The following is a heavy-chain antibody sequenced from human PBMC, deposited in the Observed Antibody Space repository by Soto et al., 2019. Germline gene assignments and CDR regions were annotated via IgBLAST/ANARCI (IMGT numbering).Heavy chain of an antibody. V-gene: IGHV1-8*01. CDR2: MNPNSGRT. J-gene: IGHJ4*02. CDR3: ARMGFCRPGSYSFDY. D-gene: IGHD2-21*01. Sequence: ASVKVSCKPSGYPCTSYDINWVRQATGQGLEWMGGMNPNSGRTDYAQKFPVRVTMTSDTSTETAYMELETLTFEDTAFYYCARMGFCRPGSYSFDYWCPGTMVTVSS. CDR1: GYPCTSYD.